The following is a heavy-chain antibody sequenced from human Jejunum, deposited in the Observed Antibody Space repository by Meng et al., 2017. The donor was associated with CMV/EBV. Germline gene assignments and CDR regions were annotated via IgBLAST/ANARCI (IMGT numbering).Heavy chain of an antibody. D-gene: IGHD1-1*01. J-gene: IGHJ4*02. CDR1: GYTFTNYA. Sequence: SGYTFTNYAIHWVRQAHGQRFEWMGWINPANGHTYYSQKFEGRLTIARDTSASTAYMDLSTLRSEDTAIYYCARHWNGQGETVYFDYWGQGTLVTVSS. CDR2: INPANGHT. V-gene: IGHV1-3*01. CDR3: ARHWNGQGETVYFDY.